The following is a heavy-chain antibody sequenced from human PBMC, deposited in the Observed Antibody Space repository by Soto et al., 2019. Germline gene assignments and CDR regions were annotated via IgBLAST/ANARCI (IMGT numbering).Heavy chain of an antibody. Sequence: AGGSLRLSCAASEFTVSSNYMSWVRQAPGKGLEWVAVISYEGRNKYYADSVKGRFTISRDNSKNTLYLQMNSLRAEDTAVYYCAREIERLLGYWGQGTLVTVSS. V-gene: IGHV3-30*03. CDR1: EFTVSSNY. J-gene: IGHJ4*02. D-gene: IGHD3-3*01. CDR2: ISYEGRNK. CDR3: AREIERLLGY.